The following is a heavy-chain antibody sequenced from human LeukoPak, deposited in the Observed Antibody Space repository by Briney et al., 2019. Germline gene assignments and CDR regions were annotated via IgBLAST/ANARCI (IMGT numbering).Heavy chain of an antibody. Sequence: PGGSLRLSCAASGFTFDNYAMHWVRQVPGKGLEWVSAISGSGGSTYYADSVKGRFTISRDNSKNTLYLQMNSLRAEDTAVYYCAKEPRGSAARHLFFDYWGQGTLVTVSS. J-gene: IGHJ4*02. V-gene: IGHV3-23*01. D-gene: IGHD6-6*01. CDR1: GFTFDNYA. CDR2: ISGSGGST. CDR3: AKEPRGSAARHLFFDY.